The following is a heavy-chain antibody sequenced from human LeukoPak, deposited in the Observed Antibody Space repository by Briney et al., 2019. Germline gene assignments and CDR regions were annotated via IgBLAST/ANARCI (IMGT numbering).Heavy chain of an antibody. V-gene: IGHV3-23*01. CDR1: GFTFSSYA. CDR3: ARMLGTYYDFWSGYPYYFDY. Sequence: GGSLRLSCAASGFTFSSYAMSWVRQAPGKGLEWVSAISGSGGSTYYADSVKGRFTISRDNSKNTLYLQMNSLRAEDTAVYYCARMLGTYYDFWSGYPYYFDYWGQGTLVTVSS. CDR2: ISGSGGST. D-gene: IGHD3-3*01. J-gene: IGHJ4*02.